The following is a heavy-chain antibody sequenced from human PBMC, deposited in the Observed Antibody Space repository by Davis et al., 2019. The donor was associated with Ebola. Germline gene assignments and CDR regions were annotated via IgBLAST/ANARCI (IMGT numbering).Heavy chain of an antibody. CDR2: ISAYNGNT. V-gene: IGHV1-18*01. Sequence: ASVKVSCKASGYTFTSYGISWVRQAPGQGLEWMGWISAYNGNTNYAQKLQGRVTMTTDTSTSTAYMELRSLRSDDTAVYYCARVPLYWEPFSTWRYYYYMDVWGKGTTVTVSS. CDR3: ARVPLYWEPFSTWRYYYYMDV. J-gene: IGHJ6*03. D-gene: IGHD1-26*01. CDR1: GYTFTSYG.